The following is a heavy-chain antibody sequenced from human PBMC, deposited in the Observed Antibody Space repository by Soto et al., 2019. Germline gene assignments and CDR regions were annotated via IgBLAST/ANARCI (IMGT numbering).Heavy chain of an antibody. D-gene: IGHD3-22*01. CDR2: FDPEDGET. CDR3: ATGYYDSSGYYVGAFDI. Sequence: QVQLVQSGAEVKKPGASVKVSCKVSGYTLTELSMHWVRQAPGKGLEWMGGFDPEDGETIYAQKFQGRVTMNEDTSTDTAYMELSSLRSEDTSVYYCATGYYDSSGYYVGAFDIWGQGTIVTVSS. J-gene: IGHJ3*02. CDR1: GYTLTELS. V-gene: IGHV1-24*01.